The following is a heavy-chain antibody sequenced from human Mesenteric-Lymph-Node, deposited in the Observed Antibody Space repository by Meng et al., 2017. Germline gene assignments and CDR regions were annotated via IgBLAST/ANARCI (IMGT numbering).Heavy chain of an antibody. D-gene: IGHD2-21*02. CDR3: ARVPYCGGDCYSPYFDY. V-gene: IGHV3-33*01. J-gene: IGHJ4*02. CDR2: IWYDGSKK. Sequence: GESLKISCAASGFTFSSYGMHWVRQAPGKGLEGVAFIWYDGSKKYYADSVKGRFTISRDNSKNTLYLQMNSLRAEDTAVYYCARVPYCGGDCYSPYFDYWGQGTLVTVSS. CDR1: GFTFSSYG.